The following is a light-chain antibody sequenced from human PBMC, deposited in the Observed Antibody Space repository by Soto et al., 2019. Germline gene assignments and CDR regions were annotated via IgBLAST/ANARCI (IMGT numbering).Light chain of an antibody. CDR3: QKFNSYPDT. CDR1: QGISSS. V-gene: IGKV1-13*02. J-gene: IGKJ2*01. CDR2: DAS. Sequence: AIQLTQSPSSLSASVGDRVTITCRASQGISSSLAWYQQKPGKAPKLLIYDASSLESGVPSRFSGSGSGTDFTLTISSLQPEDFATYYWQKFNSYPDTFGQGTKREIK.